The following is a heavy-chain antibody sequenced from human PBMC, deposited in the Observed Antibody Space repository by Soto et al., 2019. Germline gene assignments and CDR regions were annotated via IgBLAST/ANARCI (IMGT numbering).Heavy chain of an antibody. Sequence: VGSLRLSCAASGFAFSNYVMTWVRQAPGKGLDWVSSITASGDIDAYADSVRGRFTISRDNSKDTVSLHMSSLRVEDTAVYYCAKGSSREGYTWGQGTSVTVSS. CDR1: GFAFSNYV. J-gene: IGHJ5*02. V-gene: IGHV3-23*01. CDR2: ITASGDID. D-gene: IGHD5-12*01. CDR3: AKGSSREGYT.